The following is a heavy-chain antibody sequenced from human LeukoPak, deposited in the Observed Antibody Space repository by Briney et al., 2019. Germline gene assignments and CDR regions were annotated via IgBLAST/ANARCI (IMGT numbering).Heavy chain of an antibody. V-gene: IGHV1-2*02. CDR3: ARDLRVVDQWDPFDP. J-gene: IGHJ5*02. D-gene: IGHD3-22*01. Sequence: GASVKVSCXASGYTFTGYYMHWVRQARGQGLEWMGWINPNSGGTNYAQKFQGRVTMTRDTSISTAYMELSRLRSDDTAVYYCARDLRVVDQWDPFDPWGQGTLVTVSS. CDR2: INPNSGGT. CDR1: GYTFTGYY.